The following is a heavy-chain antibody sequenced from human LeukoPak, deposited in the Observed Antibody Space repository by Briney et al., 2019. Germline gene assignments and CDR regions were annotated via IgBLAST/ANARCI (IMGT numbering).Heavy chain of an antibody. CDR2: IYYSGST. V-gene: IGHV4-59*08. CDR3: ARQMATIKTVDDAFDI. Sequence: SETLSLTCTVAGGSTSRYYWSWIRQPPGEGLDWIGYIYYSGSTNYNPSLKSRVTISVDTSKNQFSLKLSSVTAADTAVYYCARQMATIKTVDDAFDIWGQGTMVTVSS. J-gene: IGHJ3*02. CDR1: GGSTSRYY. D-gene: IGHD5-24*01.